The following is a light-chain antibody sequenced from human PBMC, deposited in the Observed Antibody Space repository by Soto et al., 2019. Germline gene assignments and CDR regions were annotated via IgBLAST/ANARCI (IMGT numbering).Light chain of an antibody. Sequence: DIQMTQSPSTLSASVGDRVTITCRASQSISSWLAWYQQKPGKAPKLLIYKASSLESGVPSSFRGSGSGTEFTLTISSLQPDDFATYYCQQYNSDPYTFGQGTKLEIK. CDR3: QQYNSDPYT. V-gene: IGKV1-5*03. CDR1: QSISSW. CDR2: KAS. J-gene: IGKJ2*01.